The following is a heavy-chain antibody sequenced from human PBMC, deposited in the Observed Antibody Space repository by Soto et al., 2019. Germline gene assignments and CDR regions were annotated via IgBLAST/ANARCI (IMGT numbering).Heavy chain of an antibody. CDR1: GGTFSSYA. D-gene: IGHD2-15*01. Sequence: QVQLVQSGAEVKKPGSSVKVSCKASGGTFSSYAISWVRQAPGQGLEWMGGIIPIFGTANYAQKFQGRVTITADESTSTAYMELSSLRSEDTAVYYCARASRYCSGGSCYSVGRYFDYWGQGTLVTVSS. J-gene: IGHJ4*02. CDR2: IIPIFGTA. V-gene: IGHV1-69*01. CDR3: ARASRYCSGGSCYSVGRYFDY.